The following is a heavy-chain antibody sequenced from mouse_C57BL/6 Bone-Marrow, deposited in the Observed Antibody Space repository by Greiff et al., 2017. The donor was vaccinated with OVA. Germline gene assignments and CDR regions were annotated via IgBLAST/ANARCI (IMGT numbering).Heavy chain of an antibody. V-gene: IGHV2-2*01. Sequence: VKLQESGPGLVQPSQSLSITCTVSGFSLTSYGVHWVRQSPGKGLEWLGVIWSGGSTDYNAAFISRLSISKDNSKSQVFFKMNSLQADDTAIYYCAREDYGSEFAYWGQGTLVTVSA. J-gene: IGHJ3*01. CDR3: AREDYGSEFAY. CDR1: GFSLTSYG. D-gene: IGHD1-1*01. CDR2: IWSGGST.